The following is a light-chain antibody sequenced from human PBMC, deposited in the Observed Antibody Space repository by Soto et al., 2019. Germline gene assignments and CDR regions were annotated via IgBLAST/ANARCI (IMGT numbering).Light chain of an antibody. J-gene: IGKJ4*01. CDR2: DTS. Sequence: DIQMTQSPSSLSASVGDRVTISCRASQSISRYLHWYQQKPGKAPKLLIYDTSSLQSGVPSRFSGSGSGTDFTLTISSLQPEDVATYYCQQSYSTPLTFGGGTMVEIK. CDR3: QQSYSTPLT. CDR1: QSISRY. V-gene: IGKV1-39*01.